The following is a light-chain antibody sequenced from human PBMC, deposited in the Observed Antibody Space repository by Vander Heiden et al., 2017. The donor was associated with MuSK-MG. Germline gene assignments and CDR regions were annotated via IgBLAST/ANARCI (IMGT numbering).Light chain of an antibody. V-gene: IGKV1-39*01. CDR3: QQSYSTPYT. CDR1: QSISSY. J-gene: IGKJ2*01. CDR2: AAS. Sequence: DIQTNQSPSSLSASVGDRVTITCRASQSISSYLNWYQQKPGKAPKLLIYAASSLQSGVPSRFSGSGSGTDFTLTISRLQPEDFATYYCQQSYSTPYTFGQGTKVEIK.